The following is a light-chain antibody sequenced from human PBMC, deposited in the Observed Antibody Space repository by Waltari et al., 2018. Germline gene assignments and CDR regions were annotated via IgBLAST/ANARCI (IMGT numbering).Light chain of an antibody. J-gene: IGLJ2*01. CDR3: SSFSGSNNYNVV. V-gene: IGLV2-8*01. Sequence: QPALTQPPSASGSPGQSVTISCTGTNSDVGGYNYVSWYQQHPGEAPKLMIYEVTQRPSGVPDRFSGSKSDNTASLTVSGLQAEDEADYYCSSFSGSNNYNVVFGGGTKLTVL. CDR1: NSDVGGYNY. CDR2: EVT.